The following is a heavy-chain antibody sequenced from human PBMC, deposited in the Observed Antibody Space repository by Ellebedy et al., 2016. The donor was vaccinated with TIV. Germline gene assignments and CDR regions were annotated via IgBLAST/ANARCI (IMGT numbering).Heavy chain of an antibody. CDR3: ARGEVGATGNYYYYGMDV. CDR1: GGSISSGGYY. CDR2: IYYSGST. Sequence: MPSETLSLTCTVSGGSISSGGYYWSWIRQHPGKGLEWIGFIYYSGSTYYNPSLKSRVTISVDTSKNQFSLQLNSVTPEDTAVYYCARGEVGATGNYYYYGMDVWGQGTTVTV. V-gene: IGHV4-31*03. J-gene: IGHJ6*02. D-gene: IGHD1-26*01.